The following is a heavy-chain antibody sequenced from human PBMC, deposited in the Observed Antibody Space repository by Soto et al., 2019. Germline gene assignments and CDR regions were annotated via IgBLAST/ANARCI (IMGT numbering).Heavy chain of an antibody. CDR2: ISFDGSSK. CDR1: GFTGSTYA. CDR3: ARDGNTHYYDRQDY. V-gene: IGHV3-30-3*01. Sequence: QVQLVESGGGVVQPGRSLRLSCAASGFTGSTYAMNWVRQGPGKGLEWVALISFDGSSKYYADSVKGRFTISRDNSKNTLYLQMNSLRGEDTAVYYCARDGNTHYYDRQDYWGQGSLVTVSS. D-gene: IGHD3-22*01. J-gene: IGHJ4*02.